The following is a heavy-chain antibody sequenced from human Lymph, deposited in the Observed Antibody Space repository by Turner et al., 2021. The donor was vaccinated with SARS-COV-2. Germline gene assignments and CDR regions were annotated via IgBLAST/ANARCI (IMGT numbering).Heavy chain of an antibody. J-gene: IGHJ4*02. D-gene: IGHD3-22*01. CDR2: ISYDESDK. V-gene: IGHV3-30*01. CDR1: GFTFSSYA. CDR3: ARDRDSSGWVDY. Sequence: QVQLVASGGGVVQPGRSLRLSCEASGFTFSSYAMPWVRQAPGKGLEWVAFISYDESDKYYADSVKGRVTFSRDNSKNTLYLRMNSLRAEDTAVYNCARDRDSSGWVDYWGQGTLVTVSS.